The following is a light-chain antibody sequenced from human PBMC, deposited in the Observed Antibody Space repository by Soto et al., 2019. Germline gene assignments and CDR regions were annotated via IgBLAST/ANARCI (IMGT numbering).Light chain of an antibody. Sequence: EIVLTQSPVTLSLSPGERATLSCRASQSVSTSLDWYQQKPGQSPRLLIYDAAHRATGIPVRFSGGGSGTDFTLTISSLEPEDSAFYYCQQRSKWPLTFGGGTKVEIK. V-gene: IGKV3-11*01. J-gene: IGKJ4*01. CDR3: QQRSKWPLT. CDR1: QSVSTS. CDR2: DAA.